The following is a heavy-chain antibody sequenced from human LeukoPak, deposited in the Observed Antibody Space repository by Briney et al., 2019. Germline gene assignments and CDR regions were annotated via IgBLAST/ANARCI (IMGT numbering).Heavy chain of an antibody. D-gene: IGHD6-13*01. CDR2: MNPNSGNT. V-gene: IGHV1-8*01. J-gene: IGHJ5*02. CDR1: GYTFTSYD. CDR3: ARVTPGIAADWFDP. Sequence: ASVKVSCKASGYTFTSYDINWVRQATGQGLEWMGWMNPNSGNTGYAQKFQGRVTMTRNTSISTAYMELSSLRSEDTAVYYCARVTPGIAADWFDPWGQGTLVTVSS.